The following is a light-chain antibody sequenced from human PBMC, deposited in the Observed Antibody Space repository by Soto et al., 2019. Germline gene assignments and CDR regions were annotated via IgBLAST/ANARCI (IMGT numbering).Light chain of an antibody. Sequence: EVVLTQSPGTLSLSPGERATFSCRASQSIHTSLAWYQQKSGKPPRLVIYDSTLRANGVPDRFGGSRSGTEFTLTINSLEPEDFAVYYCQQRNVWPPITFGQGTRLEIK. J-gene: IGKJ5*01. CDR3: QQRNVWPPIT. V-gene: IGKV3-11*01. CDR1: QSIHTS. CDR2: DST.